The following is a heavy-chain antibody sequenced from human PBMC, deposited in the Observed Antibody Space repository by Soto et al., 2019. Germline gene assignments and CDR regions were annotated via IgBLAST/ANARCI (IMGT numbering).Heavy chain of an antibody. Sequence: TLRLTYTVSGGSISSGGYYWSWIRQHPGKGLEWIGYIYYSGTTYYNPSLKSRVTISVDTSKNQFSLKLSSVSAADTALYYCARCSIVVVPAPGFDPWGRGTLVTVS. CDR2: IYYSGTT. V-gene: IGHV4-31*03. CDR3: ARCSIVVVPAPGFDP. D-gene: IGHD2-2*01. J-gene: IGHJ5*02. CDR1: GGSISSGGYY.